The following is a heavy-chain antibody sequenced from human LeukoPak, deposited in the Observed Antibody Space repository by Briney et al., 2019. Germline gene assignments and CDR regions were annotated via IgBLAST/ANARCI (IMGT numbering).Heavy chain of an antibody. CDR1: GGSTSSGSYY. V-gene: IGHV4-61*02. D-gene: IGHD3-10*01. CDR3: ARGSDYYYGSGSYYYYYYMDV. Sequence: SETLSLTCTVSGGSTSSGSYYWSWIRQPAGKGLEWIGRIYTSGSTNYNPSLKSRVTISVDTSKNQFSLKLSSVTAADTAVYYCARGSDYYYGSGSYYYYYYMDVWGKGTTVTISS. J-gene: IGHJ6*03. CDR2: IYTSGST.